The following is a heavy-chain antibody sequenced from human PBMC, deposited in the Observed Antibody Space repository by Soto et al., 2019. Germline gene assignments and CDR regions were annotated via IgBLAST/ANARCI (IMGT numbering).Heavy chain of an antibody. CDR2: ISSTSSTI. V-gene: IGHV3-48*01. CDR3: ARLPLTVTRGYFDY. J-gene: IGHJ4*02. CDR1: GFTFSSYS. D-gene: IGHD4-17*01. Sequence: EVQLVESGGGLVQPGGSLRLSCAASGFTFSSYSMNWVRQAPGKGLEWVSYISSTSSTIYYADSVKGRFTISRDNAKNSLYLQMNSLRAEDTALYYWARLPLTVTRGYFDYWGQGTLVTVSS.